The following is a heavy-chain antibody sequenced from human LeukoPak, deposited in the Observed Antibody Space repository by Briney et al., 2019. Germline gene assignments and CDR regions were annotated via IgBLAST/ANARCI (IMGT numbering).Heavy chain of an antibody. V-gene: IGHV3-11*01. J-gene: IGHJ4*02. CDR3: ARARGSYSFDF. D-gene: IGHD1-26*01. CDR1: GFTFSDYY. Sequence: GGSLRLSCAASGFTFSDYYMSWMRQAPGKGLEWVSYISSSGNNLYYADSVKGRFTISRDNAKNSLYLQMNSLRAEDTAVYYCARARGSYSFDFWGQGILVTVSS. CDR2: ISSSGNNL.